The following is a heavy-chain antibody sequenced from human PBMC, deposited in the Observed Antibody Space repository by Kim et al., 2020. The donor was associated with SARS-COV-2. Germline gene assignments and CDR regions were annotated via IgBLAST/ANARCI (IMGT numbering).Heavy chain of an antibody. D-gene: IGHD6-19*01. CDR2: ISYGGSNK. CDR3: AKDFGSSGGYPYYYDGMDV. J-gene: IGHJ6*02. V-gene: IGHV3-30*18. Sequence: GGSPRLSCAASGFTFSSYSMHWVRQAPGKGLEWVSVISYGGSNKYYADSVKGRFTISRDNSKNTLYLQMNSLRAEDTAVYYCAKDFGSSGGYPYYYDGMDVWGQGTMVTVSS. CDR1: GFTFSSYS.